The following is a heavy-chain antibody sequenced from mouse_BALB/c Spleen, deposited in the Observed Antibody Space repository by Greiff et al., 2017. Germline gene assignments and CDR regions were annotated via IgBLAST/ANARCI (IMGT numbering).Heavy chain of an antibody. CDR2: ISDGGSYT. CDR1: GFTFSDYY. CDR3: ARDRTGWFAY. V-gene: IGHV5-4*02. J-gene: IGHJ3*01. Sequence: DVKLVESGGGLVKPGGSLKLSCAASGFTFSDYYMYWVRQTPEKRLEWVATISDGGSYTYYPDSVKGRFTISRDNAKNNLYLQMSSLKSEDTAMYYCARDRTGWFAYWGQGTLVTVSA.